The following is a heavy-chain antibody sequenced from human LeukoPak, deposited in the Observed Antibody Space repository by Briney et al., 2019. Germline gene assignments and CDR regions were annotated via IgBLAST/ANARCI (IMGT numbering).Heavy chain of an antibody. CDR3: AREGSGSYYSIWYFDL. J-gene: IGHJ2*01. D-gene: IGHD1-26*01. CDR1: RASFGSSC. V-gene: IGHV4-59*01. Sequence: SETLSLTCTISRASFGSSCWSWIRQPPGKGLEWIGYIFHNGGTSYSPSLERRVTISVDTSKSQFSLKLSSVTAADTAVYYCAREGSGSYYSIWYFDLWGRGTLVTVSS. CDR2: IFHNGGT.